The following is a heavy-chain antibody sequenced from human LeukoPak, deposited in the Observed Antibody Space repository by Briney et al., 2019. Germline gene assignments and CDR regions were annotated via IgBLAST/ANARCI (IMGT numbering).Heavy chain of an antibody. J-gene: IGHJ3*02. Sequence: GGSLRLSCAASGFTFSSYGMHWVRQAPGKGLEWVAVISYDGSNKYCADSVKGRFTISRDNSKNALYLQMNSLRAEDTAVYYCAKGGGYNSDAFDIWGQGTMVTVSS. D-gene: IGHD5-24*01. CDR2: ISYDGSNK. V-gene: IGHV3-30*18. CDR3: AKGGGYNSDAFDI. CDR1: GFTFSSYG.